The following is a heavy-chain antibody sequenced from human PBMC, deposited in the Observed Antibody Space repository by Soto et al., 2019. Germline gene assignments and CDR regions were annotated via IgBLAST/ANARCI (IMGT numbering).Heavy chain of an antibody. CDR3: ARAPSYCSGGSCAIVYYYYMDV. CDR2: IYSGGST. Sequence: QPGGSLRLSCAASGFTVSSNYMSWVRQAPGKGLEWVSVIYSGGSTYYADSVKGRFTISRDNSKNTLYLQMNSLRAEDTAVYYCARAPSYCSGGSCAIVYYYYMDVWGKGTTVTVSS. V-gene: IGHV3-66*01. J-gene: IGHJ6*03. D-gene: IGHD2-15*01. CDR1: GFTVSSNY.